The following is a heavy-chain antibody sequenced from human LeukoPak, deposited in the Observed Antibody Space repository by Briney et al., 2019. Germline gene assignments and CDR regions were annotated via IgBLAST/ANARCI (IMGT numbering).Heavy chain of an antibody. CDR1: GGTFSSYA. Sequence: SVKVSCKASGGTFSSYAISWVRQAPGQGLEWMGRIIPILGIANYAQKFQGRVTITADKSTSTAYMELSSLRAEDTAVYYCARGRKDVVVVAAQDAFDIWGQGTMVTVSS. D-gene: IGHD2-15*01. CDR3: ARGRKDVVVVAAQDAFDI. J-gene: IGHJ3*02. CDR2: IIPILGIA. V-gene: IGHV1-69*04.